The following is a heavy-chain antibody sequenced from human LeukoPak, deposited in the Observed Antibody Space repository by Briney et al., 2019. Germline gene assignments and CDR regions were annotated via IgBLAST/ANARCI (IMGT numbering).Heavy chain of an antibody. J-gene: IGHJ5*02. CDR1: GDSVSSNSAA. CDR2: TYYRSTWSY. Sequence: SQTLSLTCAISGDSVSSNSAAWNWIRQSPSRGLEWLGRTYYRSTWSYDYAVSVKSRVIINPDTSKNHFSLQLNSVTPEDTAVYYCARHGGAYAGYYSKNNWFDPWGQGTLVTVSS. CDR3: ARHGGAYAGYYSKNNWFDP. V-gene: IGHV6-1*01. D-gene: IGHD3-16*01.